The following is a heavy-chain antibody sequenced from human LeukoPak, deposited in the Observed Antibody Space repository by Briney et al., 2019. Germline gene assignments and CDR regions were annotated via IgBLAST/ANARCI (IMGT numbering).Heavy chain of an antibody. J-gene: IGHJ3*02. CDR3: ARGYSPFDAFDI. CDR2: IYTSGST. V-gene: IGHV4-61*02. CDR1: GGSISSGSYY. D-gene: IGHD1-14*01. Sequence: SQTLSLTCTVSGGSISSGSYYWSWIRQPAGKGLEWIGRIYTSGSTNYNPSLKSRVTISVDTSKNQFSLKLSSVTDADTAVYYCARGYSPFDAFDIWGQGTMVTVSS.